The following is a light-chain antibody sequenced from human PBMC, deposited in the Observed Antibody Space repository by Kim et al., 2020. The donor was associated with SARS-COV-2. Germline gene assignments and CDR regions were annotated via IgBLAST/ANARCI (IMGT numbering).Light chain of an antibody. Sequence: VMTQSPAVLSLSPGERATLSCRASQSVRSNLAWYQQQPGQPPRLLIYGASTRASSIRGRFSGTGSGTEFTLTISSLQSEDFAVYYCQQYDNWPLTFGGGTKVDIK. CDR1: QSVRSN. CDR3: QQYDNWPLT. V-gene: IGKV3-15*01. J-gene: IGKJ4*01. CDR2: GAS.